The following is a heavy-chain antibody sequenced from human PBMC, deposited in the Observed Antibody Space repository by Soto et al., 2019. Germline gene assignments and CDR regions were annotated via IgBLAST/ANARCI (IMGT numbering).Heavy chain of an antibody. CDR2: IYYSGST. CDR1: SAPVSSSTYT. J-gene: IGHJ6*02. Sequence: PSETLSLTCTVSSAPVSSSTYTWGWIRQPPGKELEGIGSIYYSGSTYYNPSLNSRVTVSVDTSKNQFSLKVTSVTAADTAVYYCARLHGYCISSSCHGHYAMDVWGQGTTVT. CDR3: ARLHGYCISSSCHGHYAMDV. D-gene: IGHD2-2*01. V-gene: IGHV4-39*01.